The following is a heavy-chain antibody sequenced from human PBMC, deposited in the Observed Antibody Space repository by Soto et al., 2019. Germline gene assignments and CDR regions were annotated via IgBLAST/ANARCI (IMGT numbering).Heavy chain of an antibody. Sequence: SETLSLTCAVYGGFVSSGSYYWSWIRQPPGKGLEWIGEMSHSGGTHFNPSLKSRVTISVDTSKNQFSLKMSFVTAADTAFYYCARVERGTATTVVDAFDIWGPGTMVTVSS. CDR1: GGFVSSGSYY. V-gene: IGHV4-61*01. CDR3: ARVERGTATTVVDAFDI. J-gene: IGHJ3*02. D-gene: IGHD1-1*01. CDR2: MSHSGGT.